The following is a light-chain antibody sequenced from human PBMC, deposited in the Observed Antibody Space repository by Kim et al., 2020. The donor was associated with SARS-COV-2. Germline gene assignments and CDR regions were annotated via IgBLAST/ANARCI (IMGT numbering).Light chain of an antibody. CDR3: CSYAGGSIYV. J-gene: IGLJ1*01. Sequence: GQLITISCTGTSRDVENYNLVSWYQQHPGKTPKLIIYDVNQRPSGVSHRFSGPKSGNTASLTISGLQAEDETDYYCCSYAGGSIYVFGTGTKVTVL. CDR2: DVN. CDR1: SRDVENYNL. V-gene: IGLV2-23*02.